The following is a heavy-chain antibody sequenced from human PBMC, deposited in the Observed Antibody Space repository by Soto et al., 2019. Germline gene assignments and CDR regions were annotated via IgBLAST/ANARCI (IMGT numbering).Heavy chain of an antibody. V-gene: IGHV3-30-3*01. CDR2: ISYDGSNK. D-gene: IGHD5-12*01. J-gene: IGHJ4*02. CDR1: GFTFSSYA. CDR3: ARESRDGYNFMN. Sequence: QVQLVESGGGVVQPGRSLRLSCAASGFTFSSYAMHWVRQAPGKGLEWVAVISYDGSNKYYADSVKGRFTISRDNSKNTLYLQMNSLRAEDTAVYYCARESRDGYNFMNWGQGTLVTVSS.